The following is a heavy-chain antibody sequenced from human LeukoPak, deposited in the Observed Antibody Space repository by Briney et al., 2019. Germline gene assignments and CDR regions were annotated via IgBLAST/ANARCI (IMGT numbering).Heavy chain of an antibody. CDR2: ISYDGSNK. CDR1: GFTFSSYS. Sequence: GGSLRLSCAASGFTFSSYSMSWVRQAPGKGLEWVAVISYDGSNKYYADSVKGRFTISRDNSKNTLYLQMNSLRAEDTAVYYCAKGRGIYSGYDLIDYWGQGTLVTVSS. V-gene: IGHV3-30*18. CDR3: AKGRGIYSGYDLIDY. D-gene: IGHD5-12*01. J-gene: IGHJ4*02.